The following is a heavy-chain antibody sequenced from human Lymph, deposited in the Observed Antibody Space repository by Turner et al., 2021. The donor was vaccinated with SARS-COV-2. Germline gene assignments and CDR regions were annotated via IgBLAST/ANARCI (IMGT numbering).Heavy chain of an antibody. V-gene: IGHV4-30-4*01. CDR1: GGSISSGDYY. CDR3: ARVVVLRRAYFDY. CDR2: IDYSGST. D-gene: IGHD2-8*01. Sequence: QVQLQESGPGLLKPSQTLSLTCTVSGGSISSGDYYWSWIRQPPGKGLEWIGYIDYSGSTYYNPSLKSRVTISVDTSKNQFSLKLSSVTAADTAVYYCARVVVLRRAYFDYWGQGTLVTVSS. J-gene: IGHJ4*02.